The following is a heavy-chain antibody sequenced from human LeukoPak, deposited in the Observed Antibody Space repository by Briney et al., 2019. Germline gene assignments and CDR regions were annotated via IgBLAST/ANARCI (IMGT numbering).Heavy chain of an antibody. J-gene: IGHJ4*02. Sequence: NASETLSLTCTVSGGSISSYYWSWIRQPPGKGLEWIGYIYYSGTTNYNPSLKSRVTISVDTSKNQFSLKLSSVTAADTAVYYCARESSTSQTNLFDYWGQGTLVTVSS. V-gene: IGHV4-59*01. CDR3: ARESSTSQTNLFDY. D-gene: IGHD6-6*01. CDR2: IYYSGTT. CDR1: GGSISSYY.